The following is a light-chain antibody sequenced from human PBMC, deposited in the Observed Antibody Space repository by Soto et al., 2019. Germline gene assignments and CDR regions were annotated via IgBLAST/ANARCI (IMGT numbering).Light chain of an antibody. V-gene: IGKV3-11*01. CDR2: DAS. J-gene: IGKJ4*01. CDR1: QTVSSY. Sequence: VLTQSPGTLSLSPGESATLSCRASQTVSSYLAWYQQKPGQAPRLLIYDASNRATGIPARFSGSGSGTDFTLTISSLEPEDFAVYYCQQRSNWPLLTFGGGTKVDIK. CDR3: QQRSNWPLLT.